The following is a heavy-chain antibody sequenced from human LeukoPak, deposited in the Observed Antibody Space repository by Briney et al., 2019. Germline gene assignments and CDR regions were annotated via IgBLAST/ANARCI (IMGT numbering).Heavy chain of an antibody. Sequence: GGSLRLSCAASGFTFSRCTMNWVRQAPGKGLVWVSSISSSSSYIYYADSVKGRFIISRDNAENSLYLQMNSLRAEDTAVYYCAKTPTNLLRYFDWLLHFDYWGQGTLVTVSS. CDR1: GFTFSRCT. CDR2: ISSSSSYI. J-gene: IGHJ4*02. V-gene: IGHV3-21*04. D-gene: IGHD3-9*01. CDR3: AKTPTNLLRYFDWLLHFDY.